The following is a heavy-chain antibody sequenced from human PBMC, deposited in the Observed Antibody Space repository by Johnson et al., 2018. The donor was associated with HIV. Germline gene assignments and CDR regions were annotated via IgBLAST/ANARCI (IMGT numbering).Heavy chain of an antibody. CDR2: TRNKAHSYTT. J-gene: IGHJ3*02. CDR1: GFTFTDHY. Sequence: VQLVESGGGVVQPGKSLRLSCAASGFTFTDHYMDWVRQAPGKGLEWVGRTRNKAHSYTTEYAASVKGRFTISRDDSKNSLYLQMNSLKSEDTAVYYCATGASNTWSLGALDIWGQGTMVTVSS. CDR3: ATGASNTWSLGALDI. D-gene: IGHD6-13*01. V-gene: IGHV3-72*01.